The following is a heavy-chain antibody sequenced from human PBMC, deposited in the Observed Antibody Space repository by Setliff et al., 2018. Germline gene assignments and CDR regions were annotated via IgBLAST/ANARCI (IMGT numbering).Heavy chain of an antibody. D-gene: IGHD1-26*01. CDR1: GVTVSDAW. CDR2: IKSKTDGGPT. CDR3: TTNLALVGGSFLEFGY. V-gene: IGHV3-15*01. J-gene: IGHJ4*02. Sequence: PGGSLRLSCAASGVTVSDAWMGWVRQTPGEGLDWVGRIKSKTDGGPTDYAAPVKGRFTISRDDSKNTLYLQMNSLKTEDTAVYYCTTNLALVGGSFLEFGYWGQGTLVTVSS.